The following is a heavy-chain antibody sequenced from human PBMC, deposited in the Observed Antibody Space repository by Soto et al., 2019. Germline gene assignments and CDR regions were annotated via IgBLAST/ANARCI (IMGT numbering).Heavy chain of an antibody. D-gene: IGHD1-7*01. CDR2: IYYSGST. CDR3: ARARSNWNYGSLRRTKTYYFDY. CDR1: GGSVSSGSYY. V-gene: IGHV4-61*01. Sequence: SETLSLTCTVSGGSVSSGSYYWSWIRQPPGKGLEWIGYIYYSGSTNYNPSLKSRVTISVDTSKNQFSLKLSSVTAADTAVYYCARARSNWNYGSLRRTKTYYFDYWGQGTLVTVSS. J-gene: IGHJ4*02.